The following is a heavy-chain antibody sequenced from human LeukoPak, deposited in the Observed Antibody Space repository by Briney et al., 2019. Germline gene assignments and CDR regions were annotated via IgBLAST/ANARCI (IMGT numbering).Heavy chain of an antibody. J-gene: IGHJ4*02. V-gene: IGHV4-59*01. CDR3: AGSIAARHYFDY. CDR2: IYYSGST. Sequence: PSETLSLTCTDSGGSISSYYWCWIRPPPGEGAGWVGYIYYSGSTNYNPSLKSRVTISVDTSKNQFSLKLSSVTAADTAVYYCAGSIAARHYFDYWGQGTLVTVSS. D-gene: IGHD6-6*01. CDR1: GGSISSYY.